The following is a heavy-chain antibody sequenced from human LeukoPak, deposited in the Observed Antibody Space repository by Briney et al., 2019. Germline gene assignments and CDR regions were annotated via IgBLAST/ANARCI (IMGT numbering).Heavy chain of an antibody. CDR1: GFTFSSYW. V-gene: IGHV3-74*03. J-gene: IGHJ6*02. D-gene: IGHD5-24*01. CDR3: ARVEMATSSHYGMDV. CDR2: IRTDGTIT. Sequence: GGSLRLSCAASGFTFSSYWMHWVRQAPGKGLVWVSRIRTDGTITTYADSVKGRFSISRDNAKNSLYLQMNSLRAEDTAVYYCARVEMATSSHYGMDVWGQGTTVTVSS.